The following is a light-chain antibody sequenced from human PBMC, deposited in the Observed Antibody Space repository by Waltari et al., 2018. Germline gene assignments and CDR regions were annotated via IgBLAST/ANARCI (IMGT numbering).Light chain of an antibody. V-gene: IGKV3-15*01. J-gene: IGKJ1*01. CDR3: QQYNDWPRT. CDR2: GAS. CDR1: QSVSTN. Sequence: EIVMTQSPAILSASPGERATLSCRASQSVSTNLAWYQQKPGQAPRLLIYGASTRATGIPDRFIGSGSGTEFTLTISSLQSEDFVVYSCQQYNDWPRTFGQGTKVEIK.